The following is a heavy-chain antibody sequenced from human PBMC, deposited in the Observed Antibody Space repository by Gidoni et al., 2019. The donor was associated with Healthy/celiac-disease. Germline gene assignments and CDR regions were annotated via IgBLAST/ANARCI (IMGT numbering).Heavy chain of an antibody. Sequence: QMQLVQSGPEVKKPGTSETVYYKASGFTFTSSAVQWVRQARGQRLEWIGWIVVGSGNTNYAQKFQVRVTITRDMSTSTAYMELSSLRSEDTAVYYCAAGHCSSTSCYQGVDYWGQGTLVTVSS. V-gene: IGHV1-58*01. CDR2: IVVGSGNT. J-gene: IGHJ4*02. D-gene: IGHD2-2*01. CDR1: GFTFTSSA. CDR3: AAGHCSSTSCYQGVDY.